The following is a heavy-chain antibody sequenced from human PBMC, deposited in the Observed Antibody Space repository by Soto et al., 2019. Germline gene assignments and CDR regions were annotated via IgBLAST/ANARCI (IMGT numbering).Heavy chain of an antibody. V-gene: IGHV3-49*03. J-gene: IGHJ4*02. CDR1: GFTFGDYA. CDR2: IRSKAYGGTT. CDR3: TRVPPVTILGVGPGGY. D-gene: IGHD3-3*01. Sequence: GGSLRLSCTASGFTFGDYAMSWFRQAPGKGLEWVGFIRSKAYGGTTEYAASVKGRFTISRDDSKSIAYLQMNSLKTEDTAVYYCTRVPPVTILGVGPGGYWGQGTLVTVSS.